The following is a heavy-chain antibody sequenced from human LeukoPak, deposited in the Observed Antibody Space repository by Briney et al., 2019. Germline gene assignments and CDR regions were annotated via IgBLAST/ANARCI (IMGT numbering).Heavy chain of an antibody. D-gene: IGHD6-19*01. Sequence: GGSLRLSCAASGFTFSSYAMSWVRQAPGKGLEWVSSISGSSSYIYYADSVKGRFTISRHNAKNSLYLQMNSLRAEDTAVYYCARVMLLGLVFDYWGQGTLVTVSS. J-gene: IGHJ4*02. V-gene: IGHV3-21*01. CDR2: ISGSSSYI. CDR1: GFTFSSYA. CDR3: ARVMLLGLVFDY.